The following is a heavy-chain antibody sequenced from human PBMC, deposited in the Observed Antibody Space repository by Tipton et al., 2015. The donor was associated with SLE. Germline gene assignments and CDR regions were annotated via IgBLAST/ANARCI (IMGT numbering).Heavy chain of an antibody. J-gene: IGHJ6*02. V-gene: IGHV3-7*01. Sequence: SLRLSCAASGFRFSSYWMTWVRQAPGKGLEWVANIKQDGYETDYVDSVKGRFTISRDNMKNSLYLQMNSLRAEDTAVYYCAGGRDMDVWGQGTTVTV. CDR1: GFRFSSYW. CDR2: IKQDGYET. CDR3: AGGRDMDV.